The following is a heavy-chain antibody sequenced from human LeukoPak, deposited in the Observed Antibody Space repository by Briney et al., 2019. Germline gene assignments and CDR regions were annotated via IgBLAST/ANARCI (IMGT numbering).Heavy chain of an antibody. CDR3: ARGDKLRITMIVVVDY. CDR2: INPNSGGT. Sequence: ASVKVSCKASGYTFTSYAMHWVRQAPGQGLEWMGWINPNSGGTNYAQKFQGRVTMTRDTSISTAYMELSRLRSDDTAVYYCARGDKLRITMIVVVDYWGQGTLVTVSS. J-gene: IGHJ4*02. D-gene: IGHD3-22*01. V-gene: IGHV1-2*02. CDR1: GYTFTSYA.